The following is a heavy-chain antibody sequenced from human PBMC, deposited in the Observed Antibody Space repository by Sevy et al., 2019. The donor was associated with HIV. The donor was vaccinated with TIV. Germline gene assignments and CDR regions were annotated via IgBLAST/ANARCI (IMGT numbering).Heavy chain of an antibody. CDR2: ISFDGGNK. D-gene: IGHD5-12*01. CDR1: GFSLSDYA. Sequence: GGSLRLSFAASGFSLSDYAIHWARQGPVKGLEWLTVISFDGGNKYYADSVKGRFTISRENSKNTVSLQMISLRPDDTALYYCARGPYNSGLRLDFWGRGILVTVSS. J-gene: IGHJ4*02. CDR3: ARGPYNSGLRLDF. V-gene: IGHV3-30-3*01.